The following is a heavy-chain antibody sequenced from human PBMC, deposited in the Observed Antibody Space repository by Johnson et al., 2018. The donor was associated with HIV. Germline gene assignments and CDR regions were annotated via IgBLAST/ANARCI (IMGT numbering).Heavy chain of an antibody. CDR3: ARLPSGYSRDDLDI. V-gene: IGHV3-30*03. D-gene: IGHD5-18*01. J-gene: IGHJ3*02. CDR1: GFTFTNAW. Sequence: QVLLVESGGGLVKPGGSLRLSCVASGFTFTNAWMHWVRQAPGKGLEWVAVISYDGSNKYYADSVKGRFTISRDNSKNTLYLQINSLRPEDTAVYYCARLPSGYSRDDLDIWGQGTVVTVSS. CDR2: ISYDGSNK.